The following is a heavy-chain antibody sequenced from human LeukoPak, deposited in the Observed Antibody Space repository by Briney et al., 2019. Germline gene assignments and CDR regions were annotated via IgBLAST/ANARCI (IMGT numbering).Heavy chain of an antibody. CDR3: ARDSGGSYYPRPPFDY. CDR1: GGSISSYY. CDR2: IYYSGST. D-gene: IGHD1-26*01. V-gene: IGHV4-59*01. J-gene: IGHJ4*02. Sequence: KTSQTLSLTCTVSGGSISSYYWSWIRQPPGKGLEWIGYIYYSGSTNYNPSLKSRVTISVDTSKNQFSLKLSSVTAADTAVYYCARDSGGSYYPRPPFDYWGQGTLVTVSS.